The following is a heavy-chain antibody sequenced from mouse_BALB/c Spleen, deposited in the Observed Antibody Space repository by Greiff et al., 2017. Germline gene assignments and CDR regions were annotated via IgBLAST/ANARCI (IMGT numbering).Heavy chain of an antibody. CDR3: ARGDGYDGIYAMDY. CDR2: INPYNDGT. V-gene: IGHV1-14*01. D-gene: IGHD2-2*01. Sequence: VQLQQSGPELVKPGASVKMSRKASGYTFTSYVMHWVKQKPGQGLEWIGYINPYNDGTKYNEKFKGKATLTSDKSSSTAYMELSSLTSEDSAVYYCARGDGYDGIYAMDYWGQGTSVTVSS. CDR1: GYTFTSYV. J-gene: IGHJ4*01.